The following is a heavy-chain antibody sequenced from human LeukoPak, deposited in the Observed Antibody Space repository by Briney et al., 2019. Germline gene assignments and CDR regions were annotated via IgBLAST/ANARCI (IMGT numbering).Heavy chain of an antibody. D-gene: IGHD3-22*01. J-gene: IGHJ4*02. CDR2: IYPGDSDT. Sequence: PGESLKISCKGSGYSFTSYWIGWVRQMPGKGLEWMRLIYPGDSDTRYNPSFQGQVTISADKSISTAYLQWSSLKASDTAMYYCARLIPPGTYYDSSGYSYYFDYWGQGTLVTVSS. CDR1: GYSFTSYW. V-gene: IGHV5-51*01. CDR3: ARLIPPGTYYDSSGYSYYFDY.